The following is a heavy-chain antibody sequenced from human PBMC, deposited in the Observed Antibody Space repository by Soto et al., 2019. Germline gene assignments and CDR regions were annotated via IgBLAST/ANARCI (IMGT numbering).Heavy chain of an antibody. D-gene: IGHD4-17*01. CDR2: ISYDGSNK. CDR3: ARDLLDYGDYYYYGMDV. CDR1: GFTFSSYA. Sequence: QVQLVESGGGVVQPGRSLRLSCAASGFTFSSYAMHWVRQAPGKGLEWVAVISYDGSNKYYADSVKGRFTISRDNSKNTLYLQMNSLRAEDTAVYYCARDLLDYGDYYYYGMDVW. J-gene: IGHJ6*01. V-gene: IGHV3-30-3*01.